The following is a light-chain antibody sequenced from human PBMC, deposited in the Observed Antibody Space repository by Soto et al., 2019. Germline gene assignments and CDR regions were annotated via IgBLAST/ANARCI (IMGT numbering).Light chain of an antibody. CDR3: QQLNGYPLT. J-gene: IGKJ4*01. CDR2: AAS. Sequence: DIQLTQSPSFLSASVGDRVTITCRASQGISSYLAWYQQKPGKAPKFLIYAASTLQSGVPSGFSGSGSGTEFTLTISSLQPEDFATYYCQQLNGYPLTFGGGTKVEIK. V-gene: IGKV1-9*01. CDR1: QGISSY.